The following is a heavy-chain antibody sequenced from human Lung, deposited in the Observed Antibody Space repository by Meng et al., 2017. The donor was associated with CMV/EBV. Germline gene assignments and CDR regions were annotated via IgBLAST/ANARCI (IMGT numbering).Heavy chain of an antibody. CDR2: IYYSGST. CDR3: ASGSGFLELPKN. V-gene: IGHV4-61*01. Sequence: SETXSLXCTVSGGSVSSGSYYWSWIRQPPGKGLEWIGYIYYSGSTNYNPSLKSRVTISVDTSKNQFSLKLSSVTAADTAVYYCASGSGFLELPKNWGQGTLVTVSS. D-gene: IGHD3-3*01. CDR1: GGSVSSGSYY. J-gene: IGHJ4*02.